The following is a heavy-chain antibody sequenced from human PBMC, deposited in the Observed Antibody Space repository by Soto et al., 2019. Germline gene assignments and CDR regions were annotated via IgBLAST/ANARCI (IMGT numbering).Heavy chain of an antibody. V-gene: IGHV1-2*02. CDR1: GYTFTGHY. D-gene: IGHD1-26*01. CDR2: IGPESGAT. CDR3: GRGRSGQIVVFY. Sequence: GASVKVSCKASGYTFTGHYIHWVRQAPEQGPEWMGEIGPESGATRYAQRFQGRVTMTRDMSITTGYMELSNLSSDDTAVYYCGRGRSGQIVVFYWGQGTPVTVSS. J-gene: IGHJ4*02.